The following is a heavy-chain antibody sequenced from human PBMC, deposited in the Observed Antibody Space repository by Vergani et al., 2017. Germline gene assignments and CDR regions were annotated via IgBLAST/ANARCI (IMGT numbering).Heavy chain of an antibody. Sequence: QVQLQESGPGLVKPSETLSLTCTVSGGSISSYYWSWIRQPPGKGLEWIGYIYYSGSTNYNPPLKSRVAISVDTSKNQFSLKLSSVTAADTAVYYCARVNGDEYYYYYYGMDVWGQGTTVTVSS. J-gene: IGHJ6*02. CDR2: IYYSGST. CDR3: ARVNGDEYYYYYYGMDV. D-gene: IGHD4-17*01. CDR1: GGSISSYY. V-gene: IGHV4-59*01.